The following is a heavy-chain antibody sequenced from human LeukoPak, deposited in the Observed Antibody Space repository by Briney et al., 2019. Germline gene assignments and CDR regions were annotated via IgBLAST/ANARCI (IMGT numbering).Heavy chain of an antibody. J-gene: IGHJ4*02. CDR2: INHSGST. CDR1: GGSFSGYY. CDR3: ARGRPDFWSGYYTRRRSDFDY. V-gene: IGHV4-34*01. D-gene: IGHD3-3*01. Sequence: SETLSLTCAVYGGSFSGYYWSWIRQPPGKGQEWIGEINHSGSTNYNPSLKSRVTISVDTSKNQFSLKLSSVTAADTAVYYCARGRPDFWSGYYTRRRSDFDYWGQGTLVTVSS.